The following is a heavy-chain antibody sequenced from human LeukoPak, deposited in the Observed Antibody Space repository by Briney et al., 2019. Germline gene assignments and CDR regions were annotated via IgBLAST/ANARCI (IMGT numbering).Heavy chain of an antibody. V-gene: IGHV4-59*01. CDR3: ARDFGIYDSSGYYHTNDAFDI. Sequence: SETLSLTCAVYGGSFSGYYWSWTRQPPGKGLEWIGYIYYSGSTNYNPSLKSRVTISVDTSKNQFSLKLSSVTAADTAVYYCARDFGIYDSSGYYHTNDAFDIWGQGTMVTVSS. CDR1: GGSFSGYY. J-gene: IGHJ3*02. CDR2: IYYSGST. D-gene: IGHD3-22*01.